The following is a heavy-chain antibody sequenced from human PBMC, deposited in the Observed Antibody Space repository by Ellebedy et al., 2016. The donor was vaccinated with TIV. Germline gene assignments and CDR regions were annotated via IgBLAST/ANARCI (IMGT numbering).Heavy chain of an antibody. J-gene: IGHJ4*02. CDR2: INAGNGNT. CDR1: GYTFTSYA. V-gene: IGHV1-3*01. Sequence: ASVKVSXKASGYTFTSYAMHWVRQAPGQRLEWMGWINAGNGNTKYSQKFQGRVTITRDTSASTAYMELSSLRSEDTAVYYCATNVGIAVAGPFDYWGQGTLVTVSS. D-gene: IGHD6-19*01. CDR3: ATNVGIAVAGPFDY.